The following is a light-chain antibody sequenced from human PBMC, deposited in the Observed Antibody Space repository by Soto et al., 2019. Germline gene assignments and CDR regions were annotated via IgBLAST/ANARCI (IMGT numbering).Light chain of an antibody. CDR3: QQYGSSPGLFT. CDR1: QSVSNSY. Sequence: EIVMTQSPGTLSLSPGERVTLSCRASQSVSNSYLAWYQQKPGQAPRLLIYGASSRATGNPDRFSGSGSGTDFTLAISRLEPEDFAVYYCQQYGSSPGLFTFGPGTKVDIK. J-gene: IGKJ3*01. CDR2: GAS. V-gene: IGKV3-20*01.